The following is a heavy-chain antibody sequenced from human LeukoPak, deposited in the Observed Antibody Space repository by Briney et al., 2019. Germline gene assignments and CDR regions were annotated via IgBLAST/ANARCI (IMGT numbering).Heavy chain of an antibody. CDR2: IYYSGST. CDR3: ARLKGATGYFQH. Sequence: SETLSLTRTVSGGSISSYYWNWIRQPPGKGLEWIGYIYYSGSTNYNPSLKSRVTISVDTSKNQFSLKLSSVTAADTAVYYCARLKGATGYFQHWGQGTLVTVSS. V-gene: IGHV4-59*01. J-gene: IGHJ1*01. D-gene: IGHD1-26*01. CDR1: GGSISSYY.